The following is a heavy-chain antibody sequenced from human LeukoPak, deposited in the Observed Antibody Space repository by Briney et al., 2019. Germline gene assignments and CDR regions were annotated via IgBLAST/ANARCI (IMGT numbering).Heavy chain of an antibody. J-gene: IGHJ4*02. CDR1: GFTFSSYS. CDR2: ISGSGGST. V-gene: IGHV3-23*01. CDR3: ANFRGYYYPFDY. Sequence: GGSLRLSCAASGFTFSSYSMNWVRQAPGKGLEWVSAISGSGGSTYYADSVKGRFTISRDNSKNTLYLQMNSLRAEDTAVYYCANFRGYYYPFDYWGQGTLVTVSS. D-gene: IGHD3-22*01.